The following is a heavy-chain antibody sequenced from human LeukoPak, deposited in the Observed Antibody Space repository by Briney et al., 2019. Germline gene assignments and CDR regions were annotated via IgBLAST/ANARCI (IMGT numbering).Heavy chain of an antibody. CDR2: ISGSGGST. CDR3: AEHTSNWYHFEY. Sequence: GGSLRLSCAASGFTFSSYEMNWVRQAPGKGLEWVSDISGSGGSTYYADSVKRRFTISRDNSKNTLYMQMNTTSAEDAALYYCAEHTSNWYHFEYWGQGTLVTVSS. CDR1: GFTFSSYE. D-gene: IGHD6-13*01. J-gene: IGHJ4*02. V-gene: IGHV3-23*01.